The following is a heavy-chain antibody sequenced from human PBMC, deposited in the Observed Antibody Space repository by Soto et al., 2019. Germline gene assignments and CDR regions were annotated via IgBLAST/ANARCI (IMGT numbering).Heavy chain of an antibody. D-gene: IGHD4-17*01. V-gene: IGHV3-66*01. CDR1: GLTVSNNY. Sequence: EVQLVESGGGSVQPGGSLRLSCAASGLTVSNNYMTWVRQAPGRGLGWVSMIYSGGTTKYAAFVKGRLTISRDDAKNTLYLQMSSLRADDAGVYYCARDPTETTASYLDSWGKGTLVTVSS. CDR2: IYSGGTT. J-gene: IGHJ4*02. CDR3: ARDPTETTASYLDS.